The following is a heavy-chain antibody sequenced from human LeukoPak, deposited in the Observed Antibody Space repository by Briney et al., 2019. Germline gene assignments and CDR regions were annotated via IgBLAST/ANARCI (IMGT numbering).Heavy chain of an antibody. J-gene: IGHJ4*02. D-gene: IGHD2-15*01. V-gene: IGHV3-30*04. CDR3: ARRWSFDY. CDR1: GFTFSIYA. CDR2: ISSDGSNE. Sequence: GGSLRLSCAASGFTFSIYAIHWVRQAPGKGLEWVAVISSDGSNEYYAGSVKGRFTISRDNSKNTMYLQMNSLRPDDTAVYYCARRWSFDYWGQGTLVTVSS.